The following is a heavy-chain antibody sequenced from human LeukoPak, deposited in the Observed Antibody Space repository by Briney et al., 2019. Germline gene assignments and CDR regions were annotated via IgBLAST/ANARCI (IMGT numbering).Heavy chain of an antibody. CDR3: ARDSPGYGAYVS. J-gene: IGHJ1*01. D-gene: IGHD5-12*01. Sequence: PGGSLRLSCAASGFTFSTYWVTWVRQAPGKGLEWVANIKEDGSREYYVDSVKGRFTISRDSAKNSLYLQMDSLTAEDTAVYYCARDSPGYGAYVSWGQGTLVSVSS. V-gene: IGHV3-7*01. CDR2: IKEDGSRE. CDR1: GFTFSTYW.